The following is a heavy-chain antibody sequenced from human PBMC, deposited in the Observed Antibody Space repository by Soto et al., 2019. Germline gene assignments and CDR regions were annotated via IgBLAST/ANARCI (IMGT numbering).Heavy chain of an antibody. V-gene: IGHV4-30-2*01. J-gene: IGHJ1*01. CDR2: ISHSGST. D-gene: IGHD2-8*01. CDR1: GGSVSTTTYS. Sequence: SETLSLSCAVSGGSVSTTTYSWTWTRQPPGKGLDWIGYISHSGSTYYNPSLRSRVTMSLDRSKNQFSLKLTSVTAADTAVYYCASVFCTCPGHRDPLANWAPGTPVPVSS. CDR3: ASVFCTCPGHRDPLAN.